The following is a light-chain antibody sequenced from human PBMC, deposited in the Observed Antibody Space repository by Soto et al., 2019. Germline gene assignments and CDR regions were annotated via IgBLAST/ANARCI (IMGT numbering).Light chain of an antibody. J-gene: IGKJ4*01. V-gene: IGKV3-20*01. CDR3: QQYGSSPLT. CDR1: QSVSSSY. Sequence: EIVLTQSPGTLSLSPGERATLSCRASQSVSSSYLAWYQQTPGQAPRLLIYAASSRATGSPDRFSSSGSGTDFTLTISRLEPEDFAVYYCQQYGSSPLTFGGGTKVEIK. CDR2: AAS.